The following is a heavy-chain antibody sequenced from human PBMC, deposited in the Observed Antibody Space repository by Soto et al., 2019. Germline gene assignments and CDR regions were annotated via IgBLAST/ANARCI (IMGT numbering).Heavy chain of an antibody. Sequence: GEYLKISCNGSGYSFTSYWIGWVCQMPGKSLAWMGIIYPGDSHPRYTTSSQRQVTISANKSISTAYLQWSSLQASETAMYYCARRSSVAGSNYYYYGMDIWGQGTTVTVSS. V-gene: IGHV5-51*01. CDR2: IYPGDSHP. CDR1: GYSFTSYW. D-gene: IGHD6-19*01. J-gene: IGHJ6*02. CDR3: ARRSSVAGSNYYYYGMDI.